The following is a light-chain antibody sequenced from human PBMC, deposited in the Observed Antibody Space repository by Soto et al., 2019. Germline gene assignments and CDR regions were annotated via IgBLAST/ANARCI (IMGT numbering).Light chain of an antibody. Sequence: QSALTQPASVSGSPGQSITISCTGTSSDVGSYNLVSWYQQHPGKAPKLMIYEGSKRPSGVSNRFSGSKSDNTASLTISGLQAEDEADYYCCSYAGSSTFSYVFGTGTKATVL. CDR1: SSDVGSYNL. CDR2: EGS. J-gene: IGLJ1*01. V-gene: IGLV2-23*03. CDR3: CSYAGSSTFSYV.